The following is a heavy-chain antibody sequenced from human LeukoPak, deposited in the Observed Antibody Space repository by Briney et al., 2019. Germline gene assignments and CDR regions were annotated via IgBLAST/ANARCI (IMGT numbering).Heavy chain of an antibody. CDR3: AKDGIRSYYDSSGYYGDY. D-gene: IGHD3-22*01. Sequence: GGSLRLSCAASGFSFSSYGMHWVRQAPGMGLEWVALISYEGSNEYYADSVKGRFTISRDNSKNTLYLQMTSLRAEDTAVYYCAKDGIRSYYDSSGYYGDYWGQGTLVTVSS. CDR2: ISYEGSNE. CDR1: GFSFSSYG. V-gene: IGHV3-30*18. J-gene: IGHJ4*02.